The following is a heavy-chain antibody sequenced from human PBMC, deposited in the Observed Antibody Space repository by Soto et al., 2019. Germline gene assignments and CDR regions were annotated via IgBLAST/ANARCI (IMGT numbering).Heavy chain of an antibody. CDR1: GYTFTSYY. D-gene: IGHD2-21*01. CDR3: ASQLAYCGGDCYSGYYYYMDV. CDR2: INPSGGST. Sequence: ASVKVSCKASGYTFTSYYMHWVRQTPGQGLEWMGIINPSGGSTSYAQKFQGRVTMTRDTSTSTVYMELSSLRSEDTAVYYCASQLAYCGGDCYSGYYYYMDVWGKGTTVTVSS. V-gene: IGHV1-46*03. J-gene: IGHJ6*03.